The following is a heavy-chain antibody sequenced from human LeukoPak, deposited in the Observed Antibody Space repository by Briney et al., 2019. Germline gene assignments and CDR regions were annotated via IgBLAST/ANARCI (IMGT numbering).Heavy chain of an antibody. J-gene: IGHJ4*02. Sequence: SGGSLRLSCAGSGFSISNSGMHWVRQAPGKGLEWVAFIRYDGNSKYYADSVKGRFTISRDNSKNTLFLQMNSLTVEDTAVYYCAKDGGMRSDFDYWGQGTLVTVSS. V-gene: IGHV3-30*02. D-gene: IGHD3-3*01. CDR3: AKDGGMRSDFDY. CDR1: GFSISNSG. CDR2: IRYDGNSK.